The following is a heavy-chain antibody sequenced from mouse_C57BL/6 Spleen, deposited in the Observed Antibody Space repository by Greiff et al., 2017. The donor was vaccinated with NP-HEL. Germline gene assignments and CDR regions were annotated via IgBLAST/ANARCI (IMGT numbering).Heavy chain of an antibody. J-gene: IGHJ2*01. CDR3: ARNPYYYGSSPYDFDY. Sequence: QVQLQQPGTELVKPGASVKLSCKASGYTFTSYWMHWVKQRPGQGLEWIGNINPSNGGTNYNEKFKSKATLTVDKSSSTAYMQLSSLTSEDSAVYYCARNPYYYGSSPYDFDYWGQGTTLTVSS. V-gene: IGHV1-53*01. D-gene: IGHD1-1*01. CDR1: GYTFTSYW. CDR2: INPSNGGT.